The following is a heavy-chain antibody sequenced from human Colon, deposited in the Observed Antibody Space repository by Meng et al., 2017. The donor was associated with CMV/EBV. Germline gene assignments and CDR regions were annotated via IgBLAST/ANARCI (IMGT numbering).Heavy chain of an antibody. CDR1: GFTFSSHG. CDR3: AKDVLATDYFDY. V-gene: IGHV3-30*02. CDR2: IRYDGSDK. Sequence: GESLKISWAASGFTFSSHGMHWVRQAPGKGLEWVAYIRYDGSDKYYADSVKGRFTISRDDSKNTLYVQMNSLRAEDTAVYYCAKDVLATDYFDYWGQGTLVTVSS. J-gene: IGHJ4*02. D-gene: IGHD1-26*01.